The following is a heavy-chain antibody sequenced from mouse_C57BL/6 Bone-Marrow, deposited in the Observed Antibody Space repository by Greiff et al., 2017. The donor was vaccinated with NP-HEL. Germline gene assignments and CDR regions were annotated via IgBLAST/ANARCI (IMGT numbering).Heavy chain of an antibody. CDR2: IRNKANGYTT. V-gene: IGHV7-3*01. CDR1: GFTFTDYY. CDR3: ARSFYYGTPYWYFDV. J-gene: IGHJ1*03. D-gene: IGHD1-1*01. Sequence: EVKLMESGGGLVQPGGSLSLSCAASGFTFTDYYMSWVRQPPGKALEWLGFIRNKANGYTTEYSASVKGRFTISRDNSQSILYLQMNALRAEDSATYYCARSFYYGTPYWYFDVWGTGTTVTVSS.